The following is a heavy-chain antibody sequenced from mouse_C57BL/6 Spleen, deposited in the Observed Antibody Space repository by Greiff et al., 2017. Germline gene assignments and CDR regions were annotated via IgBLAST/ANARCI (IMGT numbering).Heavy chain of an antibody. CDR2: ISYGGSN. J-gene: IGHJ3*01. CDR3: ASDYDEGRAFAY. D-gene: IGHD2-12*01. V-gene: IGHV3-6*01. Sequence: EVQLVESGPGLVKPSQSLSLTCSVTGYSITSGYYWNWIRQFPGNKLEWRGYISYGGSNNYNPSLKNRISITRDTSKTQFFLTLNSVTTEDTATYYCASDYDEGRAFAYWGQGTLVTVSA. CDR1: GYSITSGYY.